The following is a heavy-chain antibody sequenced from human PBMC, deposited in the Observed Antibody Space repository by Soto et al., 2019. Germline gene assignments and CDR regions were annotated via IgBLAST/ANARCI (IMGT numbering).Heavy chain of an antibody. J-gene: IGHJ4*02. Sequence: EVQLLESGGGLVQPGGSLRLSCAASGFTFSTSAMSWVRQAPGQGLEWVSGISGSGGTTYYADSVKGRFTISRDNSKNTLYLQMTGLRGEDAAVYYCATRDLYYWGQGTLATVSS. CDR1: GFTFSTSA. V-gene: IGHV3-23*01. CDR2: ISGSGGTT. CDR3: ATRDLYY.